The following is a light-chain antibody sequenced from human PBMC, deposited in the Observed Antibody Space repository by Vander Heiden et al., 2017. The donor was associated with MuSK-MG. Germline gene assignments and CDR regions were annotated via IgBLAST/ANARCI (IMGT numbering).Light chain of an antibody. J-gene: IGKJ1*01. CDR2: GAS. CDR1: QSVTNNY. Sequence: EIVLTQSPGTLSLPPGERATLSCRASQSVTNNYLAWYQQRPGQPPRLLIYGASSRATGIPDRFSGSGSGTDFTLIISRLEPEDLAVYYCQQHVSSPWTFGQGTKVXI. V-gene: IGKV3-20*01. CDR3: QQHVSSPWT.